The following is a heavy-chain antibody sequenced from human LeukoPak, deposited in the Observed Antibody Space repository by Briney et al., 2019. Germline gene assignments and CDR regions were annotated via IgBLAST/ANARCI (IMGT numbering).Heavy chain of an antibody. CDR1: GFTFSSYG. CDR3: AKDYYYDSSGIQAPLY. J-gene: IGHJ4*02. Sequence: GGSLRLSCAASGFTFSSYGMHWVRQAPGKGLEWVAVISYDGSNKYYADSVKGRFTISRDNSKNTLYLQMNSLRAEDTAVYYCAKDYYYDSSGIQAPLYWGQGTLVTVSS. V-gene: IGHV3-30*18. CDR2: ISYDGSNK. D-gene: IGHD3-22*01.